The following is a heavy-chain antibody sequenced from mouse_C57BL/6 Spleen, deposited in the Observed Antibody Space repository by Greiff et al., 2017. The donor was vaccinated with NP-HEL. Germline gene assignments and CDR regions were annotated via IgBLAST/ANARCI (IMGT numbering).Heavy chain of an antibody. CDR3: ALITTVVGGAMDY. CDR2: IHPNSGST. D-gene: IGHD1-1*01. V-gene: IGHV1-64*01. J-gene: IGHJ4*01. Sequence: VQLQQPGAELVKPGASVKLSCKASGYTFTSYWMHWVKQRPGQGLEWIGMIHPNSGSTNYNEKFKSKATLTVDKSSSTAYMQLSSLTSEDSAVYYCALITTVVGGAMDYWGQGTSVTVSS. CDR1: GYTFTSYW.